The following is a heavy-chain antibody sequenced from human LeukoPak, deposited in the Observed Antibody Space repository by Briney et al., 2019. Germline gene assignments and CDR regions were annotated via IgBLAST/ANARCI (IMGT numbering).Heavy chain of an antibody. J-gene: IGHJ4*02. CDR2: IYYSGST. CDR3: ARAGYRSRTVNY. D-gene: IGHD6-13*01. Sequence: SETLPLTCTVSGGSISSSSYYWGWIRQPPGKGLEWIGSIYYSGSTYYNPSLKSRVTISVDTSKNQFSLKLSSVTAADTAVYYCARAGYRSRTVNYWGQGTLVTVSS. V-gene: IGHV4-39*01. CDR1: GGSISSSSYY.